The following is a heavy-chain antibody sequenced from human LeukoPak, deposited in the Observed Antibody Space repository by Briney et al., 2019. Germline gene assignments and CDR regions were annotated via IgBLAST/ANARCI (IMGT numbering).Heavy chain of an antibody. V-gene: IGHV3-23*01. Sequence: GGSLRLACAASGFTVSSYAMSWVRQAPGKGLEWVSAISVSGGSTYYADSVKGRFTISRDNSKNTLYLQMTRLRAADTAAYYCAKGRTYCSSTTCPIGYFAYWGQAPLVTVS. J-gene: IGHJ4*02. CDR2: ISVSGGST. CDR3: AKGRTYCSSTTCPIGYFAY. CDR1: GFTVSSYA. D-gene: IGHD2-2*01.